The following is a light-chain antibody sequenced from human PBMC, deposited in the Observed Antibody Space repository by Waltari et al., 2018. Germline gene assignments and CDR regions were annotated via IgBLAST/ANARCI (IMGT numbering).Light chain of an antibody. CDR1: ALSKKY. Sequence: SYELTQPPSVSVSPGQTARITCSGDALSKKYAYWYQQKSGQAPVLVIYEDSKRPTGSPERFSGSSSGTTATLTISGAHVDDEADYYCYSTDFSGHDRVFGGGTKLTIL. V-gene: IGLV3-10*01. CDR2: EDS. J-gene: IGLJ3*02. CDR3: YSTDFSGHDRV.